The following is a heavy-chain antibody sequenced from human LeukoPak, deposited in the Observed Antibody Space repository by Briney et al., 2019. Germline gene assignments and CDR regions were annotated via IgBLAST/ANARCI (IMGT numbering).Heavy chain of an antibody. CDR2: IIPILGIA. CDR1: GGTFSSYT. J-gene: IGHJ5*02. D-gene: IGHD6-13*01. CDR3: ARGGYSSSWYPFNWFDP. V-gene: IGHV1-69*02. Sequence: ASVKVSCKASGGTFSSYTISWVRQAPGQGLEWMGRIIPILGIADYAQKFQGRVTITADKSTSTAYMELSSLRSEDTAVYYCARGGYSSSWYPFNWFDPWGQGTLVTVSS.